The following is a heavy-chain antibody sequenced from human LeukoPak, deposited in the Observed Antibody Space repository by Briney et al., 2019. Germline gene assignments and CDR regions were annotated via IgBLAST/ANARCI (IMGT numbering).Heavy chain of an antibody. Sequence: PGRSLRLSCAASGFTFSSYGMHWVRQAPGKGQEWVAVISYDGSNKYYADSVKGRFTISRDNSKNTLYLQMNSLRAEDTAVYYCAKLRAPHYDYVWGSYHPQNWFDPWGQGTLVTVSS. V-gene: IGHV3-30*18. D-gene: IGHD3-16*02. CDR3: AKLRAPHYDYVWGSYHPQNWFDP. CDR2: ISYDGSNK. J-gene: IGHJ5*02. CDR1: GFTFSSYG.